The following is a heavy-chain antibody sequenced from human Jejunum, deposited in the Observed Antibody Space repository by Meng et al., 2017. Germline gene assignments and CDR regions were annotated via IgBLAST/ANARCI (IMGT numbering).Heavy chain of an antibody. CDR2: IYHTGST. V-gene: IGHV4-30-2*01. CDR1: GGSIISDGYT. D-gene: IGHD1-26*01. Sequence: QLQLQESGSGLVKPSQPPSLICAVSGGSIISDGYTWSWIRQPPGKGLEWIGYIYHTGSTYYNPSLKSRVTISVDRSKNQFSLNLSSVTAADTAVYYCARMDSAFHYFDYWGQGTLVTVSS. CDR3: ARMDSAFHYFDY. J-gene: IGHJ4*02.